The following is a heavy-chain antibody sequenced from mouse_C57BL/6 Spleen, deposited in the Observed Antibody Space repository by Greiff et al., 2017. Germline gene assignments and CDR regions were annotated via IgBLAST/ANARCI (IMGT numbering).Heavy chain of an antibody. J-gene: IGHJ3*01. CDR1: GYTFTDYN. D-gene: IGHD1-1*01. Sequence: VQLQQSGPELVKPGASVKIPCKASGYTFTDYNMDWVKQSHGKSLEWIGDINPNNGGTIYNQKFKGKATLTVDKSSSTAYMELRSLTSDDTAVYYCARDYYGSSYGFAYWGQGTLVTVSA. V-gene: IGHV1-18*01. CDR2: INPNNGGT. CDR3: ARDYYGSSYGFAY.